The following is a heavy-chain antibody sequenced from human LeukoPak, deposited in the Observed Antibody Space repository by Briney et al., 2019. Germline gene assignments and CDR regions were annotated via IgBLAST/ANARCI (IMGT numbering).Heavy chain of an antibody. V-gene: IGHV1-2*06. CDR1: GYSFIDYY. CDR3: ARDLPCTCSWELDY. Sequence: ASVKVSCKGSGYSFIDYYIHWVRQAPGQGLEWMGRINPKSGDTNYAQNFQGRGTMTSDTSINTAYMELSRLTTDDTAVYYCARDLPCTCSWELDYWGQGTLVTVSS. CDR2: INPKSGDT. J-gene: IGHJ4*02. D-gene: IGHD1-26*01.